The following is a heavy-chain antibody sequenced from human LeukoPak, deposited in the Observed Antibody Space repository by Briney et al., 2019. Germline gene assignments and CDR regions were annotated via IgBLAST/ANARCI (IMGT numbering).Heavy chain of an antibody. CDR3: ARVSDSSGWEFDY. CDR1: GGSFSGYY. J-gene: IGHJ4*02. Sequence: SETLSLTCAVYGGSFSGYYWSWIRQPPGKGLEWIGEINHSGSTNYNPSLKSRVTISVDTSKNQFSLKLNSVTAADTAVYYCARVSDSSGWEFDYWGQGTLVTVSS. V-gene: IGHV4-34*01. D-gene: IGHD6-19*01. CDR2: INHSGST.